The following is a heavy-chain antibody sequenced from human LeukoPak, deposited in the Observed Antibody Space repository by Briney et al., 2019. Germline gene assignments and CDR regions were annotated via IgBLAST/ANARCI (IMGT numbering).Heavy chain of an antibody. CDR3: ATASPNGCYAFDI. D-gene: IGHD2-8*01. V-gene: IGHV1-69-2*01. Sequence: ASVKVSCKVSGYTFTDYYMHWVQQAPGKGLEWMGLVDTEDGETIYAEKFQGRVTITADTSTDTAYMELSSLRSEDTAVYYCATASPNGCYAFDIWGQGTMVTVSS. CDR2: VDTEDGET. J-gene: IGHJ3*02. CDR1: GYTFTDYY.